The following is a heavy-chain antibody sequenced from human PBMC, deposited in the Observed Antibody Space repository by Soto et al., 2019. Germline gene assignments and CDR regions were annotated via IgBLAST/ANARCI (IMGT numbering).Heavy chain of an antibody. Sequence: PSETLSLTCTVSGGSISSSSYYWGWIRQPPGKGLEWIGSIYYSGSTYYNPSLKSRVTISVDTSKNQFSLKLSSVTAADTAVYYCARLSEYYYDSSGYFDYWGQGTLVTVSS. CDR2: IYYSGST. CDR1: GGSISSSSYY. V-gene: IGHV4-39*01. D-gene: IGHD3-22*01. J-gene: IGHJ4*02. CDR3: ARLSEYYYDSSGYFDY.